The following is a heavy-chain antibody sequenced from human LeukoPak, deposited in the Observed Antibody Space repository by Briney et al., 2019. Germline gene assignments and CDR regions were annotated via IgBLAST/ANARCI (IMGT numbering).Heavy chain of an antibody. V-gene: IGHV1-69*13. CDR3: ARGRFYQGSYYYYYYGMGV. CDR1: DYIFTNYG. D-gene: IGHD2-2*01. Sequence: GASVKVSCKTSDYIFTNYGISWVRQAPGQGLEWMGGIIPIFGTANYAQKFQGRVTITADESTSTAYMELSSLRSEDTAVYYCARGRFYQGSYYYYYYGMGVWGQGTTVTVSS. J-gene: IGHJ6*02. CDR2: IIPIFGTA.